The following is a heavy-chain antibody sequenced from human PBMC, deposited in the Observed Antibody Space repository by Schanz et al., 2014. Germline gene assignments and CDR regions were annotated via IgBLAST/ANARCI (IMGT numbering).Heavy chain of an antibody. V-gene: IGHV3-20*04. CDR2: INWNGGST. CDR1: GFTFNNFN. J-gene: IGHJ4*02. D-gene: IGHD6-13*01. CDR3: ARLDSSSWYPRY. Sequence: EVQLVESGGGLVKPGGSLRLSCAASGFTFNNFNMNWVRQAPGKGLEWVSGINWNGGSTGYADSVKGRFTISRDNAKNSLYLQMNSLRAEDTALYYCARLDSSSWYPRYWGQGTQVTVSS.